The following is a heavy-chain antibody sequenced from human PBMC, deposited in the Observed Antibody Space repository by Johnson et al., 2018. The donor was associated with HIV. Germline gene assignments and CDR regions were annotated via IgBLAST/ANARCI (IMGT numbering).Heavy chain of an antibody. D-gene: IGHD2-8*02. CDR2: IGPAGDT. Sequence: VQLVESGGGLVQPGGSLRLSCAASGFTFSSYDMHWVRQATGKGLEWVSAIGPAGDTYYPGSVKGRFTISRENAKNSLYLQMNSLRAGDTAVYYCAREDPYDYSTGPDVFDIWGQGTMVTVSS. V-gene: IGHV3-13*01. CDR3: AREDPYDYSTGPDVFDI. CDR1: GFTFSSYD. J-gene: IGHJ3*02.